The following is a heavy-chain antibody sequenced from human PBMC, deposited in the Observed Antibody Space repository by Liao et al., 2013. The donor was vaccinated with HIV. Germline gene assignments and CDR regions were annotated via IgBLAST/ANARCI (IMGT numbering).Heavy chain of an antibody. CDR1: GGSISRGRYS. V-gene: IGHV4-30-2*02. CDR3: ASHDLDYGDSPAFDS. J-gene: IGHJ4*02. D-gene: IGHD4-17*01. Sequence: QLQLQESGSGLVKPSQTLFLTCAVSGGSISRGRYSWNWIRQPPGKSLEWIGYIYGSGSTNYNPSLKSRISISVDRSKNQFSLKLRSVTAADTAVYYCASHDLDYGDSPAFDSWGQGTLVTVSS. CDR2: IYGSGST.